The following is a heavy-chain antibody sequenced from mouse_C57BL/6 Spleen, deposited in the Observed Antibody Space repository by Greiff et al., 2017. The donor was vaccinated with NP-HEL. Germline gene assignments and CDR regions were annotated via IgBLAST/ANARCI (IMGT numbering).Heavy chain of an antibody. CDR3: ARDDYYGSGLFAY. CDR2: IYPGDGDT. J-gene: IGHJ2*01. V-gene: IGHV1-80*01. CDR1: GYAFSSYW. D-gene: IGHD1-1*01. Sequence: QVQLQQSGAELVKPGASVKISCKASGYAFSSYWMNWVKQRPGKGLEWIGQIYPGDGDTNYNGKFKGKATLSADNSSSTAYMQLSMLTSKDSAVYLCARDDYYGSGLFAYWGQGTPLTVSA.